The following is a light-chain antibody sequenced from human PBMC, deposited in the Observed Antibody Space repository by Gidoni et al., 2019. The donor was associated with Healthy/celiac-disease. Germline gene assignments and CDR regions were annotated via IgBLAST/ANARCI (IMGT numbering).Light chain of an antibody. Sequence: DIQLTQSPSFLSASVGDRVTITCRASQRISSYLAWYQQKPGKAPKLRVYAASTLQSGVPSGFGGSRAGTEFTLRISSLQPEDFATYYYQRLTTFGGGTKVEIK. CDR2: AAS. CDR3: QRLTT. J-gene: IGKJ4*01. V-gene: IGKV1-9*01. CDR1: QRISSY.